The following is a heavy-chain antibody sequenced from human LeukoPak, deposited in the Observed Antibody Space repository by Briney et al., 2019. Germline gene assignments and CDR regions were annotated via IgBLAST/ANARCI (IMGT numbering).Heavy chain of an antibody. Sequence: PGGSLRLSCTASGFTFSSYAMHWVRQAPGKGPEWLARISNDGTYKYYADFVKGRFTISRDNSKNTLYLQMNSLRAEDTAVYFCARALDTGGTDYWGQGTLVTVSS. V-gene: IGHV3-30-3*01. D-gene: IGHD2-8*02. CDR1: GFTFSSYA. CDR3: ARALDTGGTDY. J-gene: IGHJ4*02. CDR2: ISNDGTYK.